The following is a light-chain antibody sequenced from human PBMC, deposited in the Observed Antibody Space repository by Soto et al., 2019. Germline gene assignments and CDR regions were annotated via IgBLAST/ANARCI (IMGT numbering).Light chain of an antibody. Sequence: IQLTQNQPSLSASVGDRVAITYRWSQGISSWLAWYQQKPGKAPKLLIYKASTLKSGVPSRFSGSGSGTEFTLTICSLQPDDFAPYCCQDSTSYSEAFCQGSKVDIK. CDR2: KAS. CDR3: QDSTSYSEA. V-gene: IGKV1-5*03. J-gene: IGKJ1*01. CDR1: QGISSW.